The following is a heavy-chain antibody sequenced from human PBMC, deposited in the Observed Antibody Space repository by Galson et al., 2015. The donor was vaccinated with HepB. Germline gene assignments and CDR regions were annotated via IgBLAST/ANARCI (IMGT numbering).Heavy chain of an antibody. D-gene: IGHD3-3*01. CDR3: ARGRYDFWSGYYTPVASMDV. V-gene: IGHV1-69*13. CDR1: GGTFSSYA. Sequence: SVKVSCKASGGTFSSYAISWVRQAPGQGLEWMGGIIPIFGTANYAQKFQGRVTITADESTSTAYMELSSLRSEDTAVYYCARGRYDFWSGYYTPVASMDVWGKGTTVTVSS. CDR2: IIPIFGTA. J-gene: IGHJ6*03.